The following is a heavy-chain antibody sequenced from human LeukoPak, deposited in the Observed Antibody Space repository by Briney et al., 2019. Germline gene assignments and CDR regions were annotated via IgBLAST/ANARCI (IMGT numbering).Heavy chain of an antibody. CDR2: IYYSGST. Sequence: PSETLSLTCTVSGGSISSYYWSWIRQPPGKGLEWIGYIYYSGSTNYNPSLKSRVTISVDTSKNQFSLELSSVTAADTAVYYCARQGGYDSSGYYYDYWGQGTLVTVSS. CDR3: ARQGGYDSSGYYYDY. CDR1: GGSISSYY. J-gene: IGHJ4*02. D-gene: IGHD3-22*01. V-gene: IGHV4-59*08.